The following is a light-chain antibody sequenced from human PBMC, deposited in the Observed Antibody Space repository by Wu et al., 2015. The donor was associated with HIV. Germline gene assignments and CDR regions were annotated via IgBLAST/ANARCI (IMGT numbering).Light chain of an antibody. Sequence: EIVLTQSPGTLSLSPGERASLSCRASQSVSSSYLAWYQQKPGQAPSLLIYGASIRAPGIPARFSGSGSGTQFTLTISSMQSEDFAVYFCQQYQSWPPITFGQGTRLEIK. CDR3: QQYQSWPPIT. V-gene: IGKV3-15*01. J-gene: IGKJ5*01. CDR1: QSVSSSY. CDR2: GAS.